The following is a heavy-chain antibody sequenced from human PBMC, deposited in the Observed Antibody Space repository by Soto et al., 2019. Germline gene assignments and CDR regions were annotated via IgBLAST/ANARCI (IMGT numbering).Heavy chain of an antibody. CDR2: ISGSGGST. Sequence: PGGSLRLSCAASGFTFSSYAMSWVRQAPGKGLEWVSAISGSGGSTYYADYVKGRFTISRDNSKNTLYLQMNSLRAEDTAVYYCAKDLNDGSHYFDYWGQGTLVTVSS. V-gene: IGHV3-23*01. D-gene: IGHD1-1*01. CDR1: GFTFSSYA. CDR3: AKDLNDGSHYFDY. J-gene: IGHJ4*02.